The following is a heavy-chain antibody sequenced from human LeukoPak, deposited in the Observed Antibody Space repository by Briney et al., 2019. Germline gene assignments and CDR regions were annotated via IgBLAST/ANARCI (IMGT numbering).Heavy chain of an antibody. CDR1: GFSFNNYA. CDR2: ISAGATRT. D-gene: IGHD5-12*01. J-gene: IGHJ4*02. V-gene: IGHV3-23*01. CDR3: ARGPSGYHNT. Sequence: GGSLRLSCVASGFSFNNYAMSWVRQAPGKGLEWVSGISAGATRTYYAGSVKGRFTISRDNSMNTLYLHMNSLRAEDTAVYYCARGPSGYHNTGGQGTLVTVSS.